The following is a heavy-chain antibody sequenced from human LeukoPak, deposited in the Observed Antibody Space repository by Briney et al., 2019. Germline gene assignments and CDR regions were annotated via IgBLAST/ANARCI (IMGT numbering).Heavy chain of an antibody. V-gene: IGHV4-61*01. J-gene: IGHJ4*02. CDR3: ARELCSGGSCGKFDY. Sequence: SETLSLTCTVSGGSVSSGSYYWSWIRQPPGKGLEWIGNIFYSGSTNYNPSLESRVTISLDTSKNQFSLKLSSVTAADTAIYYCARELCSGGSCGKFDYWGQGTLVTVSS. CDR1: GGSVSSGSYY. D-gene: IGHD2-15*01. CDR2: IFYSGST.